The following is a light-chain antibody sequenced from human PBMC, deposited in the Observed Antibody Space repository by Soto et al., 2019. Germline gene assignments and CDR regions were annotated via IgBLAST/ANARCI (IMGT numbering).Light chain of an antibody. CDR2: DAS. Sequence: EIVLTQSPAPLSLSPGERATLSCRASQSVSSYLAWYQQKPGQAPRLLIYDASNRATGIPARFSGSGSGTDFTLTISSLEPEDFAVYYCQQRSNGLYTFGQGTKLEIK. CDR1: QSVSSY. J-gene: IGKJ2*01. CDR3: QQRSNGLYT. V-gene: IGKV3-11*01.